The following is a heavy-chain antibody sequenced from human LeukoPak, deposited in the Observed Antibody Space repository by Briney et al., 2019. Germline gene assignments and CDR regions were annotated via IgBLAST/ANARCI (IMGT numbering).Heavy chain of an antibody. Sequence: SETLSLTCTVSGGSISSYYWSWIRQPPGKGLEWIGYIYYSGSTNYNPSLKSRVTISVDTSKSQFSLKLSSVTAADTAVYYCLARIAGFDYWGQGTLVTVSS. CDR1: GGSISSYY. V-gene: IGHV4-59*01. CDR2: IYYSGST. J-gene: IGHJ4*02. CDR3: LARIAGFDY. D-gene: IGHD2-21*01.